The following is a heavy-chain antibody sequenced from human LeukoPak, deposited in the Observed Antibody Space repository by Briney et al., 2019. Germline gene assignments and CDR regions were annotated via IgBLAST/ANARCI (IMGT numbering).Heavy chain of an antibody. Sequence: SETLSLTCTVSGGSISSSSYYWGWIRQPPGKGLEWIGEINHSGSTNYNPSLKSRVTISVDTSKNQFSLKLSSVTAADTAVYYCARIREAWDYGNYFDYWGQGTLVTVSS. J-gene: IGHJ4*02. V-gene: IGHV4-39*07. CDR1: GGSISSSSYY. CDR3: ARIREAWDYGNYFDY. CDR2: INHSGST. D-gene: IGHD4-17*01.